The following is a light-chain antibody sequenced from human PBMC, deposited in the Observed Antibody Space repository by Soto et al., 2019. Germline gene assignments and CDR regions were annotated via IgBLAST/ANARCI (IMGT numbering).Light chain of an antibody. Sequence: QSALTQPASVSGSPGQSITISCTATDSDIGGHNSLSWYQQHPGKAPKLLIYEVTNRPSGVSNRFSGSKSGNTASLTISGLQAEDEADYYCSSYRSHNTEFGGGTKLTVL. CDR1: DSDIGGHNS. CDR3: SSYRSHNTE. CDR2: EVT. V-gene: IGLV2-14*01. J-gene: IGLJ3*02.